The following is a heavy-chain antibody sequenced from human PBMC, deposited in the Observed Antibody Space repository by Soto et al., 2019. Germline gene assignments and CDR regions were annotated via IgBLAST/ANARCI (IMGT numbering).Heavy chain of an antibody. Sequence: GGSLRLSCAASGFTFSKYWMHWVRQAPGKGLVWVSRINLDGSLSTYADSVKGRFTMSRDNAKNTLYLQMNSLRAENTAIYYSVRELFDCGQGTPVTVSS. J-gene: IGHJ1*01. V-gene: IGHV3-74*01. CDR1: GFTFSKYW. CDR3: VRELFD. CDR2: INLDGSLS.